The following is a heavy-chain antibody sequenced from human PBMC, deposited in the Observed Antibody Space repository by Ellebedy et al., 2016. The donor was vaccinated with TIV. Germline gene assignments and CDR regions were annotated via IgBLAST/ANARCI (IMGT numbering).Heavy chain of an antibody. CDR1: GFTFDDYA. CDR3: ARGDSSGYYHYYFDY. Sequence: GESLKISCAASGFTFDDYAMSWVRQAPGKGLEWVSVIYSGGSTYYADSVKGRFTISRDNSKNTLYLQMNSLRAEDTAVYYCARGDSSGYYHYYFDYWGQGTLVTVSS. J-gene: IGHJ4*02. CDR2: IYSGGST. V-gene: IGHV3-53*01. D-gene: IGHD3-22*01.